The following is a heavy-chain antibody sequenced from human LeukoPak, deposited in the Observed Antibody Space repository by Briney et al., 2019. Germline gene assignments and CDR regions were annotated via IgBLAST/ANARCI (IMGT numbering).Heavy chain of an antibody. CDR3: ARGYCSSTSCRRDFDY. CDR2: ISYDGSKK. CDR1: GFTFSSYS. J-gene: IGHJ4*02. V-gene: IGHV3-30-3*01. D-gene: IGHD2-2*01. Sequence: GGSLRLSCAASGFTFSSYSIHWVRQAPGKGLEWVAIISYDGSKKYYADSVKGRFTISRDNSKNTLYLQMNSLRAEDTAVYYCARGYCSSTSCRRDFDYWGQGTLVTVSS.